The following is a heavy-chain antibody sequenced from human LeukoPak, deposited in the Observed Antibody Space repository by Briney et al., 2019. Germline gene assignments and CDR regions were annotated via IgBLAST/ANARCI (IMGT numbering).Heavy chain of an antibody. J-gene: IGHJ4*02. CDR2: ISAYNGNT. CDR1: GYTFTSYS. D-gene: IGHD2-15*01. Sequence: GASVKVSCKASGYTFTSYSISWVRQAPGQGLEWMGWISAYNGNTNYAQKLQGRVTMTTDTSTSTAYMELRSLRSDDTAVYYCARDGYCSGGSCYFLAPFDYWGQGTLVTVSS. V-gene: IGHV1-18*01. CDR3: ARDGYCSGGSCYFLAPFDY.